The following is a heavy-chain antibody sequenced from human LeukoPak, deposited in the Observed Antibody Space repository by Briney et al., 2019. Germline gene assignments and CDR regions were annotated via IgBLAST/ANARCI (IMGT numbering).Heavy chain of an antibody. J-gene: IGHJ4*02. V-gene: IGHV4-59*08. Sequence: PSGTLSLTCTVSGGSISSYYWSWIRQPPGKGLEWIGYIYYSGSTNYNPSLKSRVTISVDTSKNQFSLKLSSVTAADTAVYYCARHGSGYSPFGVWGQGTLVTVSS. CDR1: GGSISSYY. CDR3: ARHGSGYSPFGV. CDR2: IYYSGST. D-gene: IGHD3-22*01.